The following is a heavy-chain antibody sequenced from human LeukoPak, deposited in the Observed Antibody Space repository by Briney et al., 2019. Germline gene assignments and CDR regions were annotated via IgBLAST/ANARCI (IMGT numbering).Heavy chain of an antibody. D-gene: IGHD1-1*01. V-gene: IGHV1-2*02. CDR1: GYTFTSYY. J-gene: IGHJ4*02. Sequence: ASVKVSCKASGYTFTSYYMHWVRQAPGQGLEWMGLINPNSGDANYAQKFQGRVTMTRDTSISTAYMELTRLRSDDTAVYYCAILVNWSPPPFDYWGQGTLVTVSP. CDR3: AILVNWSPPPFDY. CDR2: INPNSGDA.